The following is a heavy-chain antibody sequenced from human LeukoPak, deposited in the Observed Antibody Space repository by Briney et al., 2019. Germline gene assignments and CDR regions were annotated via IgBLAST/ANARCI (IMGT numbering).Heavy chain of an antibody. CDR1: GFTFSSYS. CDR2: ISSSTSAI. V-gene: IGHV3-48*01. D-gene: IGHD6-19*01. CDR3: AVIAVAGFDY. Sequence: GGSLRLSCAASGFTFSSYSMNWVRQAPGKGLEWISYISSSTSAIYYADSVKGRFTISRDNAKNSLYLQMNSLRAEDTAVYYCAVIAVAGFDYWGQGTLVIVSS. J-gene: IGHJ4*02.